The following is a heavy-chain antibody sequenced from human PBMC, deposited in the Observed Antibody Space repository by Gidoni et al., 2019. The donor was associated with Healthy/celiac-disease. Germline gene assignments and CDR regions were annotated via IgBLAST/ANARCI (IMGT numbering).Heavy chain of an antibody. J-gene: IGHJ4*02. D-gene: IGHD3-22*01. CDR3: AKVTYYYDSSGYYFDY. V-gene: IGHV3-23*01. CDR2: GST. Sequence: GSTYYADSVKGRFTISRDNSKNTLYLQMNSLRAEDTAVYYCAKVTYYYDSSGYYFDYWGQGTLVTVSS.